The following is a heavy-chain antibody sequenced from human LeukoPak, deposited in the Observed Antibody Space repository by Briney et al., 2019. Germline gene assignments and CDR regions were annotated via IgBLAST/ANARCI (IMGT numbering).Heavy chain of an antibody. CDR2: ISGSDGST. V-gene: IGHV3-23*01. Sequence: GGSLRLSCAASGFTFSTYAMSWVRQAPGKGLEWVSAISGSDGSTYYADSVKGRFTISRDNSKNTLYLQMNSLRAEDTAVYYCAKESAPYSSSLVDWFDPWGQGTLVTVSS. CDR3: AKESAPYSSSLVDWFDP. D-gene: IGHD6-6*01. J-gene: IGHJ5*02. CDR1: GFTFSTYA.